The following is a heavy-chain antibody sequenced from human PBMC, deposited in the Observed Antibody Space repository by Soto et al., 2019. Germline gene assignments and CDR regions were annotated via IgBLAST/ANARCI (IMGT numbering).Heavy chain of an antibody. D-gene: IGHD3-9*01. Sequence: QVQLVESGGGVVQPGRSLRLSCAASGFTFSSYGMHWVRQAPGKGLEWVAVIWYDGSNKYYADSVKGRFTISRDNSKNTLYLQMNSLRAEDTAVYYCARDSKLRYFDWLTPDAFEIWGQGTMVTVSS. J-gene: IGHJ3*02. V-gene: IGHV3-33*01. CDR3: ARDSKLRYFDWLTPDAFEI. CDR1: GFTFSSYG. CDR2: IWYDGSNK.